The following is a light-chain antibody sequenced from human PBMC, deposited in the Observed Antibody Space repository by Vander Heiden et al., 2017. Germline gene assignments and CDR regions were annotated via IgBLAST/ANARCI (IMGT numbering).Light chain of an antibody. CDR3: QAWDSSTAV. V-gene: IGLV3-1*01. CDR1: KLGKKY. J-gene: IGLJ2*01. Sequence: SYELTQPPSVAVSPGQTATITCSGDKLGKKYTSWYQQKTGQSPVLVIYQNTKRPSGIPERFSGSNSGSTATLTISGTQAMDEADYYCQAWDSSTAVFGGGTKLSVL. CDR2: QNT.